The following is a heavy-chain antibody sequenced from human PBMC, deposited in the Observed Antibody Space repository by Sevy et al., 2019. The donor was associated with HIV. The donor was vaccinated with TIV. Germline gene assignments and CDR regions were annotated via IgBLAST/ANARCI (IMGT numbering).Heavy chain of an antibody. J-gene: IGHJ4*02. D-gene: IGHD3-10*01. CDR2: ISYDGSNK. Sequence: GSLRLSCAASGFTFSSYAMHWVRQAPGKGLEWVAVISYDGSNKYYADSVKGRFTISRDNSKNTLYLQMNSLRAEDTAVYYCARDTDYYGSGSYYNATDYWGQGTLVTVSS. CDR3: ARDTDYYGSGSYYNATDY. CDR1: GFTFSSYA. V-gene: IGHV3-30-3*01.